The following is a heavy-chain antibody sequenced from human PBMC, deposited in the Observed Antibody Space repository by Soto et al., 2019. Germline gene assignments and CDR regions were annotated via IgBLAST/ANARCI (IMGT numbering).Heavy chain of an antibody. Sequence: PSETLSLTCTVFGGSISSSSYSWAWIRQPPGKGLEWIGTLYYSGNTYYNPSLKSRVTISVDTSKNQFSLKLSSVTAADTAVYYCATRQGGSYNWFDPWGQGTLVTVSS. CDR1: GGSISSSSYS. V-gene: IGHV4-39*01. D-gene: IGHD2-15*01. CDR3: ATRQGGSYNWFDP. J-gene: IGHJ5*02. CDR2: LYYSGNT.